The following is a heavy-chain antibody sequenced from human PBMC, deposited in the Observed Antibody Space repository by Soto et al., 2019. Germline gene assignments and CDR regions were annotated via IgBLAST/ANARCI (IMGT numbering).Heavy chain of an antibody. J-gene: IGHJ6*03. CDR2: IWYDGSNK. Sequence: GGSLRLSCAASGFTFSSYGMHWVRQAPGKGLEWVAVIWYDGSNKYYADSVKGRFTISRDNSKNTLYLQMNSLRAEDTAVYYCARTKKWFGPERAYYYYMDVWGKGTTVTVSS. D-gene: IGHD3-10*01. CDR3: ARTKKWFGPERAYYYYMDV. CDR1: GFTFSSYG. V-gene: IGHV3-33*01.